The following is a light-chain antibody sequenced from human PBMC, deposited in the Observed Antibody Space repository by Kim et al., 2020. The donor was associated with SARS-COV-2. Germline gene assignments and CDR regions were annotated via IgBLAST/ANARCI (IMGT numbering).Light chain of an antibody. CDR2: QDS. V-gene: IGLV3-1*01. CDR3: QAWDSSIGV. J-gene: IGLJ3*02. CDR1: KLGDKY. Sequence: SYELTQPPSVSVSPGQTASITCSGDKLGDKYACWYQQKPGQSPVLVIYQDSKRPSGIPERFSGSHSGNTATLTISGTQAILEPDSYCQAWDSSIGVFG.